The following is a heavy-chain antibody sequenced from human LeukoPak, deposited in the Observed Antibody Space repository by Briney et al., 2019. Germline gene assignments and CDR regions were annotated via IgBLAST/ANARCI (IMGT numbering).Heavy chain of an antibody. D-gene: IGHD2/OR15-2a*01. CDR1: GYTFTSYY. CDR2: INPSGGST. Sequence: GASVKVSCKASGYTFTSYYMHWVRQAPGQGLEWMGIINPSGGSTSYAQKFQGRVTMTRDTSTSTVYMELSSLRSEDTAVYYCVTGFNSEDFDYWGQGTLVTVSS. V-gene: IGHV1-46*01. J-gene: IGHJ4*02. CDR3: VTGFNSEDFDY.